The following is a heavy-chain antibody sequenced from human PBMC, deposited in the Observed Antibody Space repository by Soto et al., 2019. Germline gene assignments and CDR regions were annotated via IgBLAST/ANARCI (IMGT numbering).Heavy chain of an antibody. J-gene: IGHJ6*02. CDR3: ARSEGYCSGGSCLTPKLPMNV. V-gene: IGHV1-18*01. Sequence: GASVKVSCKASGYTFTSYGISWVRQAPGQGLEWMGWISAYNGNTNYAQKLRGRVTMTTDTSTSTAYMELRSLRSDDTAVYYCARSEGYCSGGSCLTPKLPMNVWGQGTTVTVSS. CDR1: GYTFTSYG. D-gene: IGHD2-15*01. CDR2: ISAYNGNT.